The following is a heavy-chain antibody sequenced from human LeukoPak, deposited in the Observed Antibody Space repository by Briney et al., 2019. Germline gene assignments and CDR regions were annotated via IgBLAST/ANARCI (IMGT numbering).Heavy chain of an antibody. CDR2: ISGSGVTT. CDR3: AKERPPPSSSSYYFDY. V-gene: IGHV3-23*01. D-gene: IGHD6-6*01. CDR1: GFTFSSYA. J-gene: IGHJ4*02. Sequence: GGSLRLSWAASGFTFSSYAMNWVRQSPGKGLEWVSVISGSGVTTYYADSVKGRFTISRDNSKNTLYLQMNSLRAEDTAVYYCAKERPPPSSSSYYFDYWGQGTLVTVSS.